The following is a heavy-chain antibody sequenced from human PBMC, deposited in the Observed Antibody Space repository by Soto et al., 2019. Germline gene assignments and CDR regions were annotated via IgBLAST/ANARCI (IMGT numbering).Heavy chain of an antibody. CDR2: ISYDGSNK. V-gene: IGHV3-30-3*01. D-gene: IGHD4-17*01. Sequence: QVQLVESGGGVVQPGRSLRLSCAASGFTFSSYAMHWVRQAPGKGLEWVAVISYDGSNKYYADSVKGRFTISRDNSKNTLYLQMNSLRAEDTAVYYCARGPTVNPDYWGQGTLVTVSS. CDR1: GFTFSSYA. J-gene: IGHJ4*02. CDR3: ARGPTVNPDY.